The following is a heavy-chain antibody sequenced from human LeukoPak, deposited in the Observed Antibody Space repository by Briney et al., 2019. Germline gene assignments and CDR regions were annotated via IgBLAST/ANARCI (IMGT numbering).Heavy chain of an antibody. D-gene: IGHD6-19*01. CDR3: AIGYSSGWYQPY. J-gene: IGHJ4*02. CDR2: ISSTSSSI. V-gene: IGHV3-48*01. CDR1: GFTFSSYS. Sequence: PGGSLRLSCAASGFTFSSYSMNWVRQAPGKGLEWVSYISSTSSSIYYADSVKGRFTISRDNAKNSLYLQMNSLRAEDTAVYYCAIGYSSGWYQPYWGQGTLVTVSS.